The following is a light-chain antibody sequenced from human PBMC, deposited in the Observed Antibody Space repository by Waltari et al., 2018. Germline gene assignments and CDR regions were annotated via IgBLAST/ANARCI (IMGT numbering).Light chain of an antibody. Sequence: QSVLTQPPSASGTPGQRVTISCSGSRSNIGSNPVNWYQQPPGTAPKRLIYSNNQRPSGVPDRFSGSKSGTSASLAISGLQSEDEADYYCAAWDDSLNGQRVFGGGTKLTVL. CDR1: RSNIGSNP. V-gene: IGLV1-44*01. CDR2: SNN. J-gene: IGLJ2*01. CDR3: AAWDDSLNGQRV.